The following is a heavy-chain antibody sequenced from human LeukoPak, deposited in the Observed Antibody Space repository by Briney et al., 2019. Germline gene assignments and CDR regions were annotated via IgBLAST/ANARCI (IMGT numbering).Heavy chain of an antibody. Sequence: PGRSLRLSCAASGFTFDDYAMHWVRQAPGKGLEWVSGISWNSGSIGYADSAKGRFTISRDNAKNSLYLQMNSLRAEDTALYYCAKDIVGGSSSGFDYWGQGTLVTVSS. CDR2: ISWNSGSI. D-gene: IGHD6-6*01. CDR1: GFTFDDYA. J-gene: IGHJ4*02. V-gene: IGHV3-9*01. CDR3: AKDIVGGSSSGFDY.